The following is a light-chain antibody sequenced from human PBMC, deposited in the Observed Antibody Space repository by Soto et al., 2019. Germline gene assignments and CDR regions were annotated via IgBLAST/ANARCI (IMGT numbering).Light chain of an antibody. CDR3: SSFASSSNIV. Sequence: QYALSHPASVSWSPGHSITISCTGTSSDVGAYNYVSWYQQHPGKAPKLMIYEVSNRPSGVSNRFSGPKSGNTASLSISGLQAEEQADYYCSSFASSSNIVFGTGTKVTVL. CDR1: SSDVGAYNY. CDR2: EVS. J-gene: IGLJ1*01. V-gene: IGLV2-14*01.